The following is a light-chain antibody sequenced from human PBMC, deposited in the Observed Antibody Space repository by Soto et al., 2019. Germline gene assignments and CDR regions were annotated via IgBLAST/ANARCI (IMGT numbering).Light chain of an antibody. V-gene: IGKV3-20*01. CDR1: QSVSSSY. J-gene: IGKJ1*01. Sequence: DIVLTQAPGTLCLSPGERATLSCRASQSVSSSYLAWYQQKPGQAPRLLIYGASSRATGIPDRFSGSGSGTDFTLTISRLEPEDFAVYYCQQYGSSPTWTFGPGTKVDIK. CDR3: QQYGSSPTWT. CDR2: GAS.